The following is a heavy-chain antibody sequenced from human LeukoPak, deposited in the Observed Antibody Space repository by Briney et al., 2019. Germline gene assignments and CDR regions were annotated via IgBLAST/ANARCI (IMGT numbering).Heavy chain of an antibody. J-gene: IGHJ2*01. CDR3: ARDSGYCSGGSCLLWYFDL. V-gene: IGHV1-2*02. Sequence: ASVKVSCKASGYTFTGYYMHWVRQAPGQGLEWMGWINPNSGGTNYAQKFQGRVTMTGDTSISTAYMELSRLRSDDTAVYYCARDSGYCSGGSCLLWYFDLWGRGTLVTVSS. CDR2: INPNSGGT. D-gene: IGHD2-15*01. CDR1: GYTFTGYY.